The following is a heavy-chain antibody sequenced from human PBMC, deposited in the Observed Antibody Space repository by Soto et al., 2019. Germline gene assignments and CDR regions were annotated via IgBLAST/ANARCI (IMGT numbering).Heavy chain of an antibody. CDR2: ISAYNGNT. Sequence: ASAKVSCKASGYTFTSYGISWVRQAPGQGLEWMGWISAYNGNTNYAQKFQGRVTITADKSTSTAYMELSSLRSEDTAVYYCARVHYGSGSYFPFDYWGQGTLVTVSS. D-gene: IGHD3-10*01. CDR3: ARVHYGSGSYFPFDY. CDR1: GYTFTSYG. V-gene: IGHV1-18*01. J-gene: IGHJ4*02.